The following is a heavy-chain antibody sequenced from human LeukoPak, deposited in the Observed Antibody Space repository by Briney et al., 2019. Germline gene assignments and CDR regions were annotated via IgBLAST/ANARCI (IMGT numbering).Heavy chain of an antibody. V-gene: IGHV1-8*01. D-gene: IGHD6-19*01. CDR3: ARGLGIAVAKRGRGLYYMDV. CDR1: GYTFTSYD. CDR2: MNPNSGNT. J-gene: IGHJ6*03. Sequence: ASVKVSCKASGYTFTSYDINWVRQATGQGLEWMGWMNPNSGNTGYAQKFQGRVTMTRNTSISTAYMELSSLRSEATAVYYCARGLGIAVAKRGRGLYYMDVWGKGTTVTVSS.